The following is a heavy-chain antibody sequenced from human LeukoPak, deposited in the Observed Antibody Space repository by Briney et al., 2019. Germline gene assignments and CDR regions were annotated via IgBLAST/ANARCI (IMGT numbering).Heavy chain of an antibody. J-gene: IGHJ3*02. CDR1: GFTVSSNY. V-gene: IGHV3-53*01. Sequence: GGSLRLSCAASGFTVSSNYMSWVRQAPGKGLEWVSVIYSGGSTYYADSVKGRFTTSRDNSKNMLYLQMNSLRAEDTAVYYCAAAPSSGSYYGPDDAFDIWGQGIMVTVSS. CDR2: IYSGGST. D-gene: IGHD1-26*01. CDR3: AAAPSSGSYYGPDDAFDI.